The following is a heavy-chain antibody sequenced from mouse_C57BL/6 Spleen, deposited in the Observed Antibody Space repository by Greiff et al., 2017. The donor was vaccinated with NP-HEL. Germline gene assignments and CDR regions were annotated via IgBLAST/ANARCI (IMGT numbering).Heavy chain of an antibody. D-gene: IGHD2-12*01. CDR3: AKALRRDYAMDY. J-gene: IGHJ4*01. V-gene: IGHV5-17*01. CDR1: GFTFSDYG. Sequence: EVKLMESGGGLVKPGGSLKLSCAASGFTFSDYGMHWVRQAPEKGLEWVAYISSGSSTIYYADTVKGRFTISRDNAKNTLFLQMTSLRSEDTAMYYCAKALRRDYAMDYWGQGTSVTVSS. CDR2: ISSGSSTI.